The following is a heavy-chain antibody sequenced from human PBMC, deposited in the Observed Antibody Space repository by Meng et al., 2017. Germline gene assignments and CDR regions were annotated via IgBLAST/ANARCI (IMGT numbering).Heavy chain of an antibody. V-gene: IGHV1-8*03. CDR3: ARGPRSVAGIAHYYYGMDV. CDR2: MNPSSGNT. J-gene: IGHJ6*02. D-gene: IGHD6-19*01. Sequence: ASVKVSCKASGYTFTSFDIKWLRQATGQGLEWMGWMNPSSGNTGYAQKFQGRVTITRNTSISTAYMELSSLRSEDPAVYYCARGPRSVAGIAHYYYGMDVWGQGTTVTVSS. CDR1: GYTFTSFD.